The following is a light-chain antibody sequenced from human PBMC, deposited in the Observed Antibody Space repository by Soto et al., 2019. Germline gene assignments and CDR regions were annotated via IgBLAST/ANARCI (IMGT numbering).Light chain of an antibody. Sequence: QSVLTQPPSASGTPGQRVTISCSGSSSNIGSNTANWYQQLPGTAPKLLIYSSNQRPSGVPDRFSGSKSGTSASLAISGLQSEDEAHYYCAAWDDSLNGPGYVFGTGTELTLL. CDR1: SSNIGSNT. J-gene: IGLJ1*01. CDR2: SSN. CDR3: AAWDDSLNGPGYV. V-gene: IGLV1-44*01.